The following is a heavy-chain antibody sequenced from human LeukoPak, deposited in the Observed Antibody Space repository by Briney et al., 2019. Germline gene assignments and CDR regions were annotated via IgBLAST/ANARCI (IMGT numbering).Heavy chain of an antibody. V-gene: IGHV1-18*01. CDR2: ISGHQGNT. CDR3: ARSSLGTITAGPFDY. CDR1: GYTFSAYG. Sequence: ASVKVSCKASGYTFSAYGIAWVRQAPGQGLEWMGWISGHQGNTKYAQNFQGRVTMTTDTSTGTAYMELRGLRSDDTAIYFCARSSLGTITAGPFDYWGQGTLVAVSS. J-gene: IGHJ4*02. D-gene: IGHD5-12*01.